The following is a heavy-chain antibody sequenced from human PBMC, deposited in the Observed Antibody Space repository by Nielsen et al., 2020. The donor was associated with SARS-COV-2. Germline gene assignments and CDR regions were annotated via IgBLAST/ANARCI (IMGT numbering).Heavy chain of an antibody. Sequence: SETLSLTCTVSGGSISSYYWSWIRQPAGKGLEWIGRIYTSGSTNCNPSLKSRVTISVDRSKNQFSLKLSSVTAADTAVYYCARVEGRGSGSYEIDPWGQGTLVTVSS. V-gene: IGHV4-4*07. CDR3: ARVEGRGSGSYEIDP. CDR2: IYTSGST. D-gene: IGHD3-10*01. J-gene: IGHJ5*02. CDR1: GGSISSYY.